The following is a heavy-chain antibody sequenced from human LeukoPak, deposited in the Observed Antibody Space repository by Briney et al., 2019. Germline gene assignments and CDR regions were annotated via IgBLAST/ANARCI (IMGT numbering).Heavy chain of an antibody. D-gene: IGHD3-22*01. CDR2: IYYSGST. Sequence: PSETLSLTCTVSSGSISSYYWSWIRQPPGKGLEWIGYIYYSGSTNYNPSLKSRVTISVDTSKNQFSLKLSSVTAADTAVYYCARHSANYYDSSAYFKHWGQGTLVTVSS. CDR3: ARHSANYYDSSAYFKH. V-gene: IGHV4-59*08. CDR1: SGSISSYY. J-gene: IGHJ4*02.